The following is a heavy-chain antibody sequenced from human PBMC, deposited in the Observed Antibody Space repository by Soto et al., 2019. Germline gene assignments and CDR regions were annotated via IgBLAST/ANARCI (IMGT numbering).Heavy chain of an antibody. CDR1: GFTVSNNY. CDR2: IYSDDTT. CDR3: AREGGYYHYFDY. V-gene: IGHV3-53*04. D-gene: IGHD1-26*01. Sequence: GGSLRLSCAVSGFTVSNNYMNWVRQAPGKGLEWVSVIYSDDTTFYADSVKGRFTISRHNSKNTLYLQMNSLRAEDTAVYYCAREGGYYHYFDYWGRGTLVTVSS. J-gene: IGHJ4*02.